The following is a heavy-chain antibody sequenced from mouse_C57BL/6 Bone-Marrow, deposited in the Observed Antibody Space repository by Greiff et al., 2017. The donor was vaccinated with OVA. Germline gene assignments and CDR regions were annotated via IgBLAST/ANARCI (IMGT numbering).Heavy chain of an antibody. CDR2: FDPANGNT. Sequence: VQLKQSVAELVRPGASVKLSCTASGFNIKNTYMHWVKQRPEQGLAWIGRFDPANGNTKYAPKFQGKATITADTSSNTAYLQLSSLTSEDTAIYYCAREGLYDYDWFAYWGQGTLVTVSA. CDR3: AREGLYDYDWFAY. V-gene: IGHV14-3*01. J-gene: IGHJ3*01. CDR1: GFNIKNTY. D-gene: IGHD2-4*01.